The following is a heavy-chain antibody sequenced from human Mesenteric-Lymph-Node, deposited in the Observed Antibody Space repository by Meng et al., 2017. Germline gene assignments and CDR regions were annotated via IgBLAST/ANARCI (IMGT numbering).Heavy chain of an antibody. D-gene: IGHD3-10*01. CDR2: ISWDGGST. V-gene: IGHV3-43*01. CDR1: GFTFDDYT. CDR3: AKDDEGIYGSGSYAFDY. J-gene: IGHJ4*02. Sequence: GGSLRLSCAASGFTFDDYTMHWVRQAPGKGLEWVSLISWDGGSTYYADSVKGRFTISRDNSKNSLYLQMNSLRTEDTALYYCAKDDEGIYGSGSYAFDYWGQGTLVTVSS.